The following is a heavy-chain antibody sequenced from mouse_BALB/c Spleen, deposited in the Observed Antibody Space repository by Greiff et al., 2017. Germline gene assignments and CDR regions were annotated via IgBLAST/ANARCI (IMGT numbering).Heavy chain of an antibody. CDR2: ISSGGGST. V-gene: IGHV5-12-1*01. CDR1: GFAFSSYD. J-gene: IGHJ4*01. CDR3: ASDYGNYLDY. D-gene: IGHD2-1*01. Sequence: EVQVVESGGGLVKPGGSLKLSCAASGFAFSSYDMSWVRQTPEKRLEWVAYISSGGGSTYYPDTVKGRFTISRDNAKNTLYLQMSSLKSEDTAMYYCASDYGNYLDYWGQGTSVTVSS.